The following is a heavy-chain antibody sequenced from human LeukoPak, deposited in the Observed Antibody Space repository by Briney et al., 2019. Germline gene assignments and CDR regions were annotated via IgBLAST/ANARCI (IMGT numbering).Heavy chain of an antibody. CDR3: ARKAPYYYYMDV. CDR1: GFTFSSYE. CDR2: ISSSGSTI. J-gene: IGHJ6*03. V-gene: IGHV3-48*03. Sequence: GGSLRLSCAASGFTFSSYEMNWVRQAPGKGLEWVSYISSSGSTIYNADFLKGRFTISRDNAKNSLYLQMNSLRAEDTAVYYCARKAPYYYYMDVWGKGTTVTVSS.